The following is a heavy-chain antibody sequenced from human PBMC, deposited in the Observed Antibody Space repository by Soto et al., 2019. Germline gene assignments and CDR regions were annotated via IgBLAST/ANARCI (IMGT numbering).Heavy chain of an antibody. Sequence: QLQLQESGPGLVKPSETLSLTCSVSGGSISSRTFWWAWIRQPPGKGLEWIGDMYYSGSSYSSPSLKSRVTISVDTSKNQLSLKLNYVTAADTAVYYCARHPRDDYNYGGSGIFDYWGQGTLVTVSS. CDR1: GGSISSRTFW. D-gene: IGHD4-4*01. CDR3: ARHPRDDYNYGGSGIFDY. J-gene: IGHJ4*02. V-gene: IGHV4-39*01. CDR2: MYYSGSS.